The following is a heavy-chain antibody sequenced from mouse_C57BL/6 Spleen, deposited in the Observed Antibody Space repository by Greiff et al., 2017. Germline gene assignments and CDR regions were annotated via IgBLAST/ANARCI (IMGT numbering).Heavy chain of an antibody. CDR1: GYAFSSSW. D-gene: IGHD2-4*01. J-gene: IGHJ2*01. CDR2: IYPGDGDT. Sequence: VKLMESGPELVKPGASVKISCKASGYAFSSSWMNWVKQRPGKGLEWIGRIYPGDGDTNYNGKFKGKATLTADKSSSTAYMQLSSLTSEDSAVYFCARYDYGRAYFDYWGQGTTLTVSS. V-gene: IGHV1-82*01. CDR3: ARYDYGRAYFDY.